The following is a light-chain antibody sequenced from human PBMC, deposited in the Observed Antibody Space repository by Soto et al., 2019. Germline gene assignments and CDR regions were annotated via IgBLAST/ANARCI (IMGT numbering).Light chain of an antibody. Sequence: QSFLTQPASVSGSPVQSITISCTGTSSDVGGYKYVSWYQQHPGKSPKLMLYEVSNRPSGVSDRFSGSKSGNTASLTISGLQAEDADDYHCSSFRSRSXLYVVGRGTKVXV. CDR2: EVS. CDR3: SSFRSRSXLYV. CDR1: SSDVGGYKY. J-gene: IGLJ1*01. V-gene: IGLV2-14*01.